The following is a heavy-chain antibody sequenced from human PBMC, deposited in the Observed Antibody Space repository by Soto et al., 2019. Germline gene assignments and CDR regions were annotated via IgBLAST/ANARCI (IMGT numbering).Heavy chain of an antibody. V-gene: IGHV4-59*08. CDR1: GGSIRSYD. CDR3: ARHGTAIVLYAIDY. Sequence: PSESLALTCTVCGGSIRSYDCTWIRQPPGKGLEWIGYIYYSGSTNYNPSLKSRVTISVDTSKNQFSLKLSSVTAADTAVYYCARHGTAIVLYAIDYWGQGTLVTVSS. D-gene: IGHD2-8*02. J-gene: IGHJ4*02. CDR2: IYYSGST.